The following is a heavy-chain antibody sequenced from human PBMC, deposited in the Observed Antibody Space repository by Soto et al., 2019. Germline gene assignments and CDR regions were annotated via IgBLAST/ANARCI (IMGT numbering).Heavy chain of an antibody. CDR1: GGSISSSYW. D-gene: IGHD3-10*01. CDR3: ARVSGSYYYGMDV. Sequence: QVQLQESGPGLVKPSGTLSLTCAVSGGSISSSYWWRWVRQPPGKGLEWIGEIYHSGSTNYNTSLKSRVTISVDKSKNQFSLKVTSVTAADTAVYYCARVSGSYYYGMDVRGQGTTVTVSS. J-gene: IGHJ6*02. V-gene: IGHV4-4*02. CDR2: IYHSGST.